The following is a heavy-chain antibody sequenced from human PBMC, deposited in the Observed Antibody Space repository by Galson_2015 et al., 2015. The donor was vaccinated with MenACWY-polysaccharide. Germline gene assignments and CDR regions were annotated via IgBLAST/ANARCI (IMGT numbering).Heavy chain of an antibody. Sequence: SLRLSCAASGFTFSTYAIHWVRQAPGKGLDWVAIISHDGTNKYYADSVKDRFTFSRDNSKNTMYLQMNSLSAEDTAAYYCARTYCSRTSCYGMDVWGQGTTVTVSS. CDR1: GFTFSTYA. CDR3: ARTYCSRTSCYGMDV. J-gene: IGHJ6*02. D-gene: IGHD2-2*01. V-gene: IGHV3-30-3*01. CDR2: ISHDGTNK.